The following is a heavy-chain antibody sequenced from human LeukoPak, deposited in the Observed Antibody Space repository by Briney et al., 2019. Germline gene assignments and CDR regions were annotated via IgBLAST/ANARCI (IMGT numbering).Heavy chain of an antibody. V-gene: IGHV1-18*04. J-gene: IGHJ3*02. D-gene: IGHD2-15*01. CDR2: ISAYNGNT. CDR1: GYTFTGYY. Sequence: ASVKVSCKASGYTFTGYYMHWVRQAPGQGLEWMGWISAYNGNTNYAQKLQGRVTMTTDTSTSTAYMELRSLRSDDTAVYYCASGHCSGGSCLDAFDIWGQGTMVTVSS. CDR3: ASGHCSGGSCLDAFDI.